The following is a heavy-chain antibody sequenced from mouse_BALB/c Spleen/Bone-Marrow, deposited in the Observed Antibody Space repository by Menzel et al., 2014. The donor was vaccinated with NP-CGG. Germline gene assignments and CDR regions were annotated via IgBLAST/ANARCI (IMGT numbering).Heavy chain of an antibody. J-gene: IGHJ4*01. CDR1: GYTFTDYA. D-gene: IGHD2-14*01. CDR2: ISGYYGDA. CDR3: ARSGKVRNAMDY. V-gene: IGHV1-67*01. Sequence: VQLQQSGAELVRPGVSVKISCKGSGYTFTDYAIHWVKQSHAKSLEWIGLISGYYGDAIYNQKFKGKATMTVDKSSRTAYMDLARLTSEGSAIYYCARSGKVRNAMDYWGQRTSVTVSS.